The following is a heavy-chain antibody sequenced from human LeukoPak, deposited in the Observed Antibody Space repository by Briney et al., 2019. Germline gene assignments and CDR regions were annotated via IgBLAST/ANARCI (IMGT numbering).Heavy chain of an antibody. V-gene: IGHV3-23*01. CDR1: GFTFSSYV. Sequence: PGGSLRLSCAASGFTFSSYVMSWVRQAPGKRLEWVSAISGSGRDTYYADSVTGRFIISRENSKDTLFLQINSLGADGTAVYYCAREANYYDSSGYSPPTLDFWGQGTLVTVSS. CDR3: AREANYYDSSGYSPPTLDF. D-gene: IGHD3-22*01. CDR2: ISGSGRDT. J-gene: IGHJ4*02.